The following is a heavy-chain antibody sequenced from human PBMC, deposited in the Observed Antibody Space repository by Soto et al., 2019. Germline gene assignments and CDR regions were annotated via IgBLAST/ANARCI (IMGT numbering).Heavy chain of an antibody. V-gene: IGHV3-23*01. CDR1: GFSFSTYA. Sequence: EVQLLESGGNLVQPGGSLRLSCAASGFSFSTYAMSWVRQAPGKGLEWVSAISGSGGSTYYADSVKGRFTISRDNSKSTLYLQMTSLRAEDTAVYFCAKGVNYYDSSGYYSYYYNGMDVWGRGTTVTVSS. J-gene: IGHJ6*02. CDR2: ISGSGGST. CDR3: AKGVNYYDSSGYYSYYYNGMDV. D-gene: IGHD3-22*01.